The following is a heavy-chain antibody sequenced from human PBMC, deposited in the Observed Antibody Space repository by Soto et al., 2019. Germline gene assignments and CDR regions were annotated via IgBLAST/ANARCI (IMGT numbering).Heavy chain of an antibody. CDR3: ARFNWYFDL. V-gene: IGHV4-59*08. CDR2: IYYSGST. Sequence: PSETLSLTCTFSGCSISSYYWSWIRQPPGKGLEWIGYIYYSGSTNYNPSLKSRVTISVDTSKNQFSLKLSSVTAADTAVYYCARFNWYFDLWGRGTLVTVSS. J-gene: IGHJ2*01. CDR1: GCSISSYY.